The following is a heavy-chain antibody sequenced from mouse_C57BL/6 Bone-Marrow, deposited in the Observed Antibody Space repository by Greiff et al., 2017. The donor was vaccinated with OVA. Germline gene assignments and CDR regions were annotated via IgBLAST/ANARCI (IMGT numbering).Heavy chain of an antibody. Sequence: EVQLQQSGTVLVRPGASVKMSCKTSGYTFTSYWMHWVKQRPGQGLEWIGAIYPGNSDTSYNQKFKGKAKLTAVTSASTAYMELSSLTNEDSAVYYCTRAEEYGYDRFADWGQGTLVTVSA. CDR2: IYPGNSDT. D-gene: IGHD2-2*01. CDR1: GYTFTSYW. CDR3: TRAEEYGYDRFAD. J-gene: IGHJ3*01. V-gene: IGHV1-5*01.